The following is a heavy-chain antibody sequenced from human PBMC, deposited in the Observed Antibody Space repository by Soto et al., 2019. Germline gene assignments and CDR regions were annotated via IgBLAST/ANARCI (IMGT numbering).Heavy chain of an antibody. CDR1: GDSVSSNSAA. D-gene: IGHD6-19*01. J-gene: IGHJ3*02. Sequence: PSQTLSLTCAISGDSVSSNSAAWNWIRQSPSRGLEWLGRTYYRSKWYNDYAVSVKSRITINPDTSKNQFSLQLNSVTPEDTAVYFCASRIAVAGTDAFDIWGQGTMVTVSS. CDR2: TYYRSKWYN. CDR3: ASRIAVAGTDAFDI. V-gene: IGHV6-1*01.